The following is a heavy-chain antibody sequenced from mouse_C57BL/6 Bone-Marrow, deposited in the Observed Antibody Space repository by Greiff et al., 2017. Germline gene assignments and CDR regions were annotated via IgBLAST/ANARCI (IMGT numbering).Heavy chain of an antibody. J-gene: IGHJ3*01. V-gene: IGHV1-54*01. CDR2: INPGSGGT. D-gene: IGHD1-1*01. Sequence: QVQLQQSGAELVRPGTSVKVSCKASGYAFTNYLIEWVKQRPGQGLEWIGVINPGSGGTNYNEKFKGKATLTSDKSSSTAYMQLSSLTSEDSAVYFCAIRSWFAYWGQGTLVTVSA. CDR1: GYAFTNYL. CDR3: AIRSWFAY.